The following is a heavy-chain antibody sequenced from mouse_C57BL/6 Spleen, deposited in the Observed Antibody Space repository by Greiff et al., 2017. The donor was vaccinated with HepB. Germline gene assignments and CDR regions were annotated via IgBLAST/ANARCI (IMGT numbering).Heavy chain of an antibody. CDR3: AMYDYDRGYAMDY. Sequence: EVKLMESEGGLVQPGSSMKLSCTASGFTFSDYYMAWVRQVPEKGLEWVANINYDGSSTYYLDSLKSRFIISRDNAKNILYLQMSSLKSEDTATYYCAMYDYDRGYAMDYWGQGTSVTVSS. J-gene: IGHJ4*01. CDR2: INYDGSST. CDR1: GFTFSDYY. V-gene: IGHV5-16*01. D-gene: IGHD2-4*01.